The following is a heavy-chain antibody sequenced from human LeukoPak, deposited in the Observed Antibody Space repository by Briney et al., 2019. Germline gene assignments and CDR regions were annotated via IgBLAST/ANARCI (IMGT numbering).Heavy chain of an antibody. CDR3: ARITKRDGYNSGLAY. Sequence: ASVKVSCKASGYTFTGYYMHWVRQAPGQGLEWMGWINPNSGGTNYAQKFQGRVTMTRDTSISTAYMELSRLRSDDTAVYYCARITKRDGYNSGLAYWGQGTLVTVSS. CDR2: INPNSGGT. J-gene: IGHJ4*02. CDR1: GYTFTGYY. V-gene: IGHV1-2*02. D-gene: IGHD5-24*01.